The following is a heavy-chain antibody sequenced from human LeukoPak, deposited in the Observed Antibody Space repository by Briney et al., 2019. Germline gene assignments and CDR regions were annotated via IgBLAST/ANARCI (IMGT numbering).Heavy chain of an antibody. CDR2: INPNTGGT. J-gene: IGHJ4*02. D-gene: IGHD5-18*01. V-gene: IGHV1-2*02. CDR3: ARDEGQLWFDY. CDR1: GYTFTAYY. Sequence: GASVTVSFKASGYTFTAYYLHWVRQAPGQGIEWMGWINPNTGGTNYAQKFHGRVTMTRDTSISTAYMELSRLRSDDTAVYYCARDEGQLWFDYWGQGNLVTVSS.